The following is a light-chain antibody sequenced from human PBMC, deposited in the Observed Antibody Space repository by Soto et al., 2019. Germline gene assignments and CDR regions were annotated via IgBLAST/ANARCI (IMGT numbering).Light chain of an antibody. J-gene: IGKJ1*01. Sequence: IVWPQSAGTLSLSPGSLSTIYGINSQSVSSSYLAWYQQKPGQAPRFIIYGESNRATGIPARFSGSGSGTDFTLTISSLQPEDFAVYYCQQYGSSPTTFGKGTKVDIK. CDR3: QQYGSSPTT. CDR2: GES. V-gene: IGKV3-20*01. CDR1: QSVSSSY.